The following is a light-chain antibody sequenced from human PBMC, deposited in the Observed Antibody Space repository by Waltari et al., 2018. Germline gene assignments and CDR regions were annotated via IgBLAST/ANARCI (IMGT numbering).Light chain of an antibody. J-gene: IGLJ3*02. V-gene: IGLV2-23*02. CDR3: CSYAGSAISV. CDR1: TSDVGKYNL. Sequence: QSALTQTATVSGSPGQSITISCTGTTSDVGKYNLVSWYQQHPGNAPTLIIYDVNKRPSGVSNRFSGSKSGNSASLTISGLQAADEAYYYCCSYAGSAISVFGGGTKVTVL. CDR2: DVN.